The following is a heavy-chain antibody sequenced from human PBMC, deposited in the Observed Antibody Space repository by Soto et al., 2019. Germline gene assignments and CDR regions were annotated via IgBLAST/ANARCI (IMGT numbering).Heavy chain of an antibody. Sequence: EVQLVESGGGLVQPGGSLRLSCEGSGFTFNNNWMTWVRQAPGKGLEWVANIKQDGSEKYYVDFVRGRFTISRDNANNLLYLQINNLRAEDTAVYFCVRWSSAFGVWGNGTTVTVSS. CDR3: VRWSSAFGV. CDR1: GFTFNNNW. CDR2: IKQDGSEK. V-gene: IGHV3-7*01. D-gene: IGHD3-16*01. J-gene: IGHJ6*04.